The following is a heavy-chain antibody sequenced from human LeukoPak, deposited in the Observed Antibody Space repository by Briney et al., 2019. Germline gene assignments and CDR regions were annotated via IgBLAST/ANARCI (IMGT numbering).Heavy chain of an antibody. D-gene: IGHD2-8*01. V-gene: IGHV4-34*01. CDR3: ARAREGYGMLVVYATYFDY. CDR1: GGSLSGYY. Sequence: SETLSLTCAVYGGSLSGYYWSWIRQPPGKGLEWIGEINHSGSTNYNPSLKSRGTISVDTSKNQFSLKLSSVTAADTAVYYCARAREGYGMLVVYATYFDYRGQGTLVTVSS. CDR2: INHSGST. J-gene: IGHJ4*02.